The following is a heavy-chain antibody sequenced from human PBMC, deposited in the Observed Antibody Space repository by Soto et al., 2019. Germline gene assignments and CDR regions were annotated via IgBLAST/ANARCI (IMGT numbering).Heavy chain of an antibody. CDR2: ISSSSSYI. V-gene: IGHV3-21*01. CDR3: ARDYSTPGYYYYGMDV. D-gene: IGHD6-13*01. CDR1: GFTFSSYS. Sequence: PGGSLRLSCAASGFTFSSYSMNWVRQAPGKGLEWVSSISSSSSYIYYADSVKGRFTISRDNAKNSLYLQMNSLRAEDTAVYYCARDYSTPGYYYYGMDVWGQGTTVTVSS. J-gene: IGHJ6*02.